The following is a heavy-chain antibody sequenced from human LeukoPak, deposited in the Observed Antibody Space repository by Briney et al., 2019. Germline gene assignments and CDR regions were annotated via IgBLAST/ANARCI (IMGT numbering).Heavy chain of an antibody. CDR3: ARAIGDFWSGYFSRHYYYGMDV. D-gene: IGHD3-3*01. J-gene: IGHJ6*02. CDR2: ISAYNGNT. Sequence: ASVKVSCKASGYTFTSYVISWVRQAPGQGLEWMGWISAYNGNTNYAQKLQGRVTMTTDTSTSTAYMELRSLRSDDTAVYYCARAIGDFWSGYFSRHYYYGMDVWGQGTTVTVSS. CDR1: GYTFTSYV. V-gene: IGHV1-18*01.